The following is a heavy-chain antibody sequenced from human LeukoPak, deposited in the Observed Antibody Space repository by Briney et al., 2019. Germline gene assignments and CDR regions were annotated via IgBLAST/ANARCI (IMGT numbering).Heavy chain of an antibody. Sequence: GGSLRLSCAASGFTVSSNYMSWVRQAPGKGLEWVSVIYSGGSTYYADSVKGRFNISRHNSKNTLYLQMNSLRAEDTAVYYCARDRIAAAGRDYYYYYGMDVWGQGTTVTVSS. CDR1: GFTVSSNY. CDR2: IYSGGST. D-gene: IGHD6-13*01. V-gene: IGHV3-53*04. CDR3: ARDRIAAAGRDYYYYYGMDV. J-gene: IGHJ6*02.